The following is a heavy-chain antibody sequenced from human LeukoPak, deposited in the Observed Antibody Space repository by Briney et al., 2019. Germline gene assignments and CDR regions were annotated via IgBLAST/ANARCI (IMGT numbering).Heavy chain of an antibody. D-gene: IGHD3-9*01. CDR1: GFIFSSYA. V-gene: IGHV3-23*01. Sequence: GGSLRLSCAASGFIFSSYAMNWVRHAPAKGLEWVAVISGGGSTTIYSDSATGRFTTSRDDSQKTLYLQMNSLRAEHTPVYYSTKAKVSSLTYFDWFPWNWGQGSLVTVSS. J-gene: IGHJ4*02. CDR3: TKAKVSSLTYFDWFPWN. CDR2: ISGGGSTT.